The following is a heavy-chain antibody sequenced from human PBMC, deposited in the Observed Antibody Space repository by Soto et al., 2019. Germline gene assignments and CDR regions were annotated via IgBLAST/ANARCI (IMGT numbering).Heavy chain of an antibody. D-gene: IGHD3-10*01. CDR3: AREVLVRGNKYHGMDV. J-gene: IGHJ6*02. CDR2: IWYDGSNK. CDR1: GFTFSSYG. Sequence: QVQLVESGGGVVQPGRSLSLSCAASGFTFSSYGIHWVRQAPGKGLEWVAVIWYDGSNKYYADSVKGRFTISRDHSKNTLYLQMNSLRAGDTAVYYCAREVLVRGNKYHGMDVWGQGTTVTVSS. V-gene: IGHV3-33*01.